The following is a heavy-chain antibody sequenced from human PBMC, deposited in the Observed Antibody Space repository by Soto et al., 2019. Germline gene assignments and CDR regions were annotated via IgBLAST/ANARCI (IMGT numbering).Heavy chain of an antibody. D-gene: IGHD1-7*01. CDR2: ISGGGGRT. CDR1: GFTFSSNA. CDR3: AKGREGNWNYRAFDI. J-gene: IGHJ3*02. Sequence: EVQLLESGGGLVQPGGSLRLSCAASGFTFSSNAMSWVRQAPGKGLEWVSAISGGGGRTYYADYVKGRFTISRDNSNNMLYLQMNSLSAEDTALYYCAKGREGNWNYRAFDIWGQGTMVTVSS. V-gene: IGHV3-23*01.